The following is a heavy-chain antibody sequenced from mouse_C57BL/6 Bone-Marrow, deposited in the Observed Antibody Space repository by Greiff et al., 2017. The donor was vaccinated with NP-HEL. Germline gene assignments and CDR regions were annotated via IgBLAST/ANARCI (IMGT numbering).Heavy chain of an antibody. V-gene: IGHV1-69*01. J-gene: IGHJ1*03. CDR3: ARLLLRYFDV. Sequence: QVQLQQPGAELVMPGASVKLSCKASGYTFTSYWMHWVKQRPGQGLEWIGEIDPCDSYTNYNEKFKGKAQLPVAKSSSPAYMLLSSLTSEDSAVYYCARLLLRYFDVWGTGTTVTVSS. CDR2: IDPCDSYT. CDR1: GYTFTSYW. D-gene: IGHD2-3*01.